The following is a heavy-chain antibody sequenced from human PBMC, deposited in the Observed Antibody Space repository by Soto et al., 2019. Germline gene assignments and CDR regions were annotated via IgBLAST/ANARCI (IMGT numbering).Heavy chain of an antibody. CDR1: GYIFSDYG. V-gene: IGHV1-18*04. J-gene: IGHJ4*02. CDR2: ISGYSGNA. D-gene: IGHD4-17*01. Sequence: QVQVMQSGAEVKKPGDSVKVSCKTSGYIFSDYGINWVRQAPGQGLECKGWISGYSGNANLAQKFQGRVTMTTDKSTRTAYMELRRLRSDDTAVYYCAKRTSVTTWGESDYWGQGTLVTVSS. CDR3: AKRTSVTTWGESDY.